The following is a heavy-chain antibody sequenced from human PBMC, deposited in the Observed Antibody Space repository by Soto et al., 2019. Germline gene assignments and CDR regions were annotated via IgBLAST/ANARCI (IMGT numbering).Heavy chain of an antibody. D-gene: IGHD6-13*01. CDR1: GYSFTSYW. CDR2: IDPSDSYT. V-gene: IGHV5-10-1*01. Sequence: GESLKISCKGSGYSFTSYWISWVRQMPGKGLEWIVRIDPSDSYTNYSPSFQGHVTISADKSISTAYLQWSSLKASDTAMYYCARDNSSSWLYNWFDPWGQGTLVTVS. J-gene: IGHJ5*02. CDR3: ARDNSSSWLYNWFDP.